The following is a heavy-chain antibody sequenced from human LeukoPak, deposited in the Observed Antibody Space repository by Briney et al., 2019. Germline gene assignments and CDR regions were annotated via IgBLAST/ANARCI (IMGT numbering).Heavy chain of an antibody. CDR1: GFSFDDYG. CDR3: ARGEAAAGNGIDY. D-gene: IGHD6-13*01. J-gene: IGHJ4*02. V-gene: IGHV3-20*04. Sequence: GGSLRLSCAASGFSFDDYGMNWVRQAPGKGLEWVSDINWNGGNTVYADSVKGRFTISRDNAKNSLYLRMNSLRAEDKAFYYCARGEAAAGNGIDYWGQGTLVTVSS. CDR2: INWNGGNT.